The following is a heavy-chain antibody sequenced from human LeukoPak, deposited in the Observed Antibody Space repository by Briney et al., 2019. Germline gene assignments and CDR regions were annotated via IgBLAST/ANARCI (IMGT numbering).Heavy chain of an antibody. D-gene: IGHD2-21*02. J-gene: IGHJ3*02. V-gene: IGHV1-18*01. Sequence: ASVKVSCKASGYTFTSYGISWVRQAPGQGLEWMGWISAYNGITNYAQKLQGRVTMTTDTSTSTAYMELRSLRSDDTAVYYCARDRIVVVTAYLGDAFDIWGQGTMVTVSS. CDR3: ARDRIVVVTAYLGDAFDI. CDR1: GYTFTSYG. CDR2: ISAYNGIT.